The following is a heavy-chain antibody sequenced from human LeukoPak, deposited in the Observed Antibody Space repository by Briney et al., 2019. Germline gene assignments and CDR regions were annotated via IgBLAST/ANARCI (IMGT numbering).Heavy chain of an antibody. Sequence: SETLSLTCAVYGGSFSGYYWSWIRQPPGKGLEWIGEINHSGSTYYNPSLKSRVTISVDTSKNQFSLKLSSVTAADTAVYYCASDSGSYHDAFDIWGQGTMVTVSS. D-gene: IGHD1-26*01. CDR1: GGSFSGYY. CDR2: INHSGST. J-gene: IGHJ3*02. V-gene: IGHV4-34*01. CDR3: ASDSGSYHDAFDI.